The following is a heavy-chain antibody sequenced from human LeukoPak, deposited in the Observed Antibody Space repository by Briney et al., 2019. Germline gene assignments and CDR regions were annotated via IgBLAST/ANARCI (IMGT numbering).Heavy chain of an antibody. V-gene: IGHV1-69*04. J-gene: IGHJ6*02. CDR2: IIPILGIA. D-gene: IGHD2-15*01. CDR1: GGTFSSYA. CDR3: ARARVVVAATRYYYYGMDV. Sequence: RASVKVSCKASGGTFSSYAISWVRQAPGQGLEWMGRIIPILGIANYAQKFQGRVTITADKSTSTAYMELSSLRSEDAAVYYCARARVVVAATRYYYYGMDVWGQGTTVTVSS.